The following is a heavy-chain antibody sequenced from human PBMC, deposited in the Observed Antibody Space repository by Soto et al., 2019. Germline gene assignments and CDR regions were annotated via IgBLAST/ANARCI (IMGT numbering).Heavy chain of an antibody. CDR1: GYSISSGYY. V-gene: IGHV4-38-2*02. CDR2: IYHSGST. CDR3: ARAAPLPYYYDSSGYYYFDY. J-gene: IGHJ4*02. Sequence: SETLSLTCTVSGYSISSGYYWGWIRQPPGKGLEWIGSIYHSGSTYYNPSLKSRVTISVDTSKNQFSLKLSSVTAADTAVYYCARAAPLPYYYDSSGYYYFDYWGQGTLVTVSS. D-gene: IGHD3-22*01.